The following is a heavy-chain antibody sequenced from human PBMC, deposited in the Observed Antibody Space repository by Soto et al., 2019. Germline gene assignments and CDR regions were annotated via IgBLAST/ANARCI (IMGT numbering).Heavy chain of an antibody. J-gene: IGHJ1*01. CDR3: ARDSGIVGLEDDSSGWYKYFQH. D-gene: IGHD6-19*01. CDR1: GFTFSDYY. V-gene: IGHV3-11*01. Sequence: GGSLRLSCAASGFTFSDYYMSWIRQAPGKGLEWVSYISSSGSTIYYADSVKGRFTISRDNAKNSLYLQMNSLRAEDTAVYYCARDSGIVGLEDDSSGWYKYFQHWGQGTLVTVSS. CDR2: ISSSGSTI.